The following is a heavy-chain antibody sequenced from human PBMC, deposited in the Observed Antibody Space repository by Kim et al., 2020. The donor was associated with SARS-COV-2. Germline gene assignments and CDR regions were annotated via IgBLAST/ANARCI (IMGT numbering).Heavy chain of an antibody. CDR2: ISSNSGTL. Sequence: GGSLRLSCEGSGFTFGDYAMHWVRQVPGKGLEWVAAISSNSGTLNYTDSVRGRFTISRDNAKDSVFLQMNQLRTEDTASYFCVKGRLGGCDLWGRGTLVTVSS. CDR3: VKGRLGGCDL. V-gene: IGHV3-9*01. D-gene: IGHD3-16*01. J-gene: IGHJ2*01. CDR1: GFTFGDYA.